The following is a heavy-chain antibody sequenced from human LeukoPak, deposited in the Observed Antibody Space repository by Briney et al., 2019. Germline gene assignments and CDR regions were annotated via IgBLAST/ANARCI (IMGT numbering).Heavy chain of an antibody. D-gene: IGHD1-26*01. J-gene: IGHJ4*02. Sequence: PGGSLRLSCAASGFTFSSYDMHWVRQATGKGLEWVSAIGTAGDTYYPGSVKGRFTISRENAKNSLYLQMNSLRAGDTAVYYCARRGSGSWFDYWGQGTLVTVSS. CDR1: GFTFSSYD. CDR3: ARRGSGSWFDY. CDR2: IGTAGDT. V-gene: IGHV3-13*01.